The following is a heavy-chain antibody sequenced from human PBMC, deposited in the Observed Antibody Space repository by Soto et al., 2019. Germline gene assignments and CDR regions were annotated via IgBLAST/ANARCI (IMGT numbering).Heavy chain of an antibody. CDR1: GGTFSSYA. V-gene: IGHV1-69*13. J-gene: IGHJ5*02. CDR2: IIPIFGTA. CDR3: ARGGRYCSSTSCYSNWFDP. Sequence: SVKVSCKASGGTFSSYAISWVRQAPGQGLEWMGGIIPIFGTANYAQKFQGRVTITADESTSTAYMELSSLRSEDTAVYYCARGGRYCSSTSCYSNWFDPWGQGTLVTV. D-gene: IGHD2-2*01.